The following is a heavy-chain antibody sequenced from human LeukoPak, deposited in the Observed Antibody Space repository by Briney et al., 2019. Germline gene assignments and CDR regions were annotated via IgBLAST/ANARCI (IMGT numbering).Heavy chain of an antibody. J-gene: IGHJ4*02. V-gene: IGHV3-66*01. Sequence: GGSLRLSCAASGFTVKSNYMSWVRQAPGKGLEWVSVIYIGGTTYYADSVKGRFTLSRDNSKNTLYLQMSSLRAEDTAAYYCARDYYGSGSYYHQDWGQGTLVTVSS. CDR1: GFTVKSNY. CDR3: ARDYYGSGSYYHQD. D-gene: IGHD3-10*01. CDR2: IYIGGTT.